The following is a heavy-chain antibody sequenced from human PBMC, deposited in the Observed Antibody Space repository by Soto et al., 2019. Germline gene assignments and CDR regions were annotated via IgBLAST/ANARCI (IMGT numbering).Heavy chain of an antibody. CDR1: WFTFISYA. Sequence: AGGSLRLSFAASWFTFISYAMSWVRQAPGKGLEWVSAISGSGGSTYYADSVKGRFTISRDNSKNTLYLQMNSLRAEDTAVYYCAKDVKLRFLEWSTYYFDYWGQGTLVTVSS. J-gene: IGHJ4*02. D-gene: IGHD3-3*01. V-gene: IGHV3-23*01. CDR3: AKDVKLRFLEWSTYYFDY. CDR2: ISGSGGST.